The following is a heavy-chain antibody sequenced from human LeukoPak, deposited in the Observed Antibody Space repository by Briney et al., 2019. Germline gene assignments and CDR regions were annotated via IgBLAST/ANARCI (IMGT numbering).Heavy chain of an antibody. CDR3: AKALPDCSSTSCYLLYYYYYYMDV. J-gene: IGHJ6*03. CDR1: GFTFSFYA. D-gene: IGHD2-2*01. V-gene: IGHV3-23*01. Sequence: GGSLTLFCAASGFTFSFYAMIWVRQARGEALEGVSAICGSGGSTYYADSVKGRFTISRDNSKNALYLQMNSLRAEDTAVYYCAKALPDCSSTSCYLLYYYYYYMDVWGKGTTVTVSS. CDR2: ICGSGGST.